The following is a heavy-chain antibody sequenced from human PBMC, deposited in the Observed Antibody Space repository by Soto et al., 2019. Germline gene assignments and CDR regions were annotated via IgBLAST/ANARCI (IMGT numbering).Heavy chain of an antibody. CDR2: IYGGDSDT. CDR1: GFAFSNHW. CDR3: AGRSGYCSGESCLDV. Sequence: EVQLVQSGAEVKRPGESLKISCKGLGFAFSNHWIAWVRQMPGKGLEWMGIIYGGDSDTRYSPSFQGQVTISVDKSISTVYLQWRSLKASDTAMYFCAGRSGYCSGESCLDVWGGGTTVTVPS. J-gene: IGHJ6*04. D-gene: IGHD2-15*01. V-gene: IGHV5-51*03.